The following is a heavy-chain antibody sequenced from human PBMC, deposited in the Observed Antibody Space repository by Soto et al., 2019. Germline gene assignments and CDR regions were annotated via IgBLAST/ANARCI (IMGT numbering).Heavy chain of an antibody. CDR1: GGTFSSYA. Sequence: SVKVSCKASGGTFSSYAISWVRQAPGQGLEWMGGIIPIFGTANYAQKFQGRVTIAADESTSTAYMELSSLRSEDTAVYYCARDQQGQLRYFAWGQGTLVTVSS. CDR3: ARDQQGQLRYFA. V-gene: IGHV1-69*13. D-gene: IGHD3-9*01. CDR2: IIPIFGTA. J-gene: IGHJ5*02.